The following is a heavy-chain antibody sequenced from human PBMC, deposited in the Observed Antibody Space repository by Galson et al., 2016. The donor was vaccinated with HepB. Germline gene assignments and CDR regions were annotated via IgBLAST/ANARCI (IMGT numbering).Heavy chain of an antibody. CDR2: ISDSGGRT. CDR1: GFSFSNYA. Sequence: SLRLSCAASGFSFSNYAMTWVRQAPATGLEWVAGISDSGGRTYSADSVKGRFIISRDNSQSTLYLQMNSLRGEDTAVYYCAKEMFPGPKILVVTAADSWGQGALVTVSS. D-gene: IGHD2-21*02. J-gene: IGHJ5*01. V-gene: IGHV3-23*01. CDR3: AKEMFPGPKILVVTAADS.